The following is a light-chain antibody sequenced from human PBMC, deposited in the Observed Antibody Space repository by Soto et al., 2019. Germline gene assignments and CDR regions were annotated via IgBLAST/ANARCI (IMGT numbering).Light chain of an antibody. J-gene: IGKJ5*01. CDR2: DAS. CDR1: QSVSSY. Sequence: EIVLTQSPATLSFSPGERATLSCRASQSVSSYLAWYQQKPGQAPRLLIYDASNRATGIPARFSGSGSGTDFTLTFSSLEPEDFAVYYCQQRQYWPPITFGQGTRLEIK. V-gene: IGKV3-11*01. CDR3: QQRQYWPPIT.